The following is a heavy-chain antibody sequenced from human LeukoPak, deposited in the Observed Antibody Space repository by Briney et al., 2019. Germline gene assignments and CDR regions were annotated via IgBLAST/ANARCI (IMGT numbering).Heavy chain of an antibody. J-gene: IGHJ1*01. CDR2: MSGSGGST. CDR3: AKEIYGDSTGGRFQH. D-gene: IGHD4-17*01. Sequence: GGSLRLSCAASGFTVSSNDMSWVRQAPGKGLEWVSVMSGSGGSTYYADSVKGRFTISRDNSKNTLYLQMNSLRAEDTAVYYCAKEIYGDSTGGRFQHWGQGTLVTVSS. V-gene: IGHV3-23*01. CDR1: GFTVSSND.